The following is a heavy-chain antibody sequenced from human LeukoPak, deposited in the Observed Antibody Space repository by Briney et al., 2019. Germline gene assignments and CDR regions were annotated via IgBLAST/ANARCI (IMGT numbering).Heavy chain of an antibody. CDR3: ARGSSGWSSFDY. CDR2: INPNSGGT. J-gene: IGHJ4*02. V-gene: IGHV1-2*02. D-gene: IGHD6-19*01. Sequence: GASVKVSCKASGYTFTCYYMHWVRQAPGQGLEWMGWINPNSGGTNYAQKFQGRVTITRDTSIRTAYMEMRRQRADETAVYYCARGSSGWSSFDYWGQGTLVTVSS. CDR1: GYTFTCYY.